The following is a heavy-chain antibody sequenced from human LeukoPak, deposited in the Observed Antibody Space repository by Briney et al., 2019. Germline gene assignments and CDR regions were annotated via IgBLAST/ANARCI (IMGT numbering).Heavy chain of an antibody. CDR1: GGSFSGCY. Sequence: SETLSLTCAVYGGSFSGCYWSWIRQPPGKGLEWIGEINHSGSTNYNPSLKSRVTISVDTSKNQFSLKLSSVTAADTAVYYCARGGGSSWYIDYWGQGTLVTVSS. CDR2: INHSGST. V-gene: IGHV4-34*01. J-gene: IGHJ4*02. D-gene: IGHD6-13*01. CDR3: ARGGGSSWYIDY.